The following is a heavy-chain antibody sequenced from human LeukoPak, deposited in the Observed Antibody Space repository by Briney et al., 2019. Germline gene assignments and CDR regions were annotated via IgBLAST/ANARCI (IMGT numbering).Heavy chain of an antibody. D-gene: IGHD5-18*01. V-gene: IGHV3-30*02. CDR1: GFTFSSYG. Sequence: GGSLRLSCAASGFTFSSYGMHWVRQAPGKGLEWVAFIWYDGSNKYYADSVKGRFTISRDNSKNTLYLQMNSLRAEDTAVYYCAKDRVGYSYGYSNFDYWGQGTLVTVSS. J-gene: IGHJ4*02. CDR2: IWYDGSNK. CDR3: AKDRVGYSYGYSNFDY.